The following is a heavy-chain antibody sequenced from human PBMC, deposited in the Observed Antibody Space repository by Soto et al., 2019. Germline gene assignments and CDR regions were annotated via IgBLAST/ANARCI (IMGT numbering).Heavy chain of an antibody. D-gene: IGHD3-3*01. J-gene: IGHJ2*01. Sequence: QLQLQESGPGLVKPSETLSLTCVVSGDSIRSTYYWGWIRRPPGKGLGWIGSIYFNGNAYYNPSLESRVTMSVDTSMIQFSLNLSSVTAADTAVYYCTRRIFAHWYFDLWGRGTLVTVSS. CDR3: TRRIFAHWYFDL. CDR1: GDSIRSTYY. CDR2: IYFNGNA. V-gene: IGHV4-39*01.